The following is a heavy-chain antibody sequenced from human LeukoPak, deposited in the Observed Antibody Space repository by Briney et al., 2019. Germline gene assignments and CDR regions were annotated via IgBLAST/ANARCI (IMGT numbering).Heavy chain of an antibody. CDR3: ATPYCSSISCLDVFNM. CDR1: VVSPTDGPNC. CDR2: KYYSGRA. D-gene: IGHD2-2*01. V-gene: IGHV4-31*03. Sequence: PSETLSHTPNVSVVSPTDGPNCATSARHHPGKGMEWIGYKYYSGRAKYNPSLKSRLTISIDTSKNQFSLQLSSVTAADTATYYCATPYCSSISCLDVFNMWGQGTRVTVSS. J-gene: IGHJ3*02.